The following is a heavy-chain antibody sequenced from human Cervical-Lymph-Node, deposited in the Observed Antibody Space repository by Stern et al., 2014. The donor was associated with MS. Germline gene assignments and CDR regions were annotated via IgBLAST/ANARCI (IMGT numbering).Heavy chain of an antibody. J-gene: IGHJ4*02. CDR1: GFSFSSYG. CDR3: AKDRGMIVVVTYSLDS. Sequence: VQLVESGGGVVQPGRSLRLSCVASGFSFSSYGMHWVRQAPGKGLEWAAGISYDGSNAYYADSVKGRFTISRDNSKNTLYLQLNSLRAEDTAVYYCAKDRGMIVVVTYSLDSWGQGTLVTVSS. CDR2: ISYDGSNA. V-gene: IGHV3-30*18. D-gene: IGHD3-22*01.